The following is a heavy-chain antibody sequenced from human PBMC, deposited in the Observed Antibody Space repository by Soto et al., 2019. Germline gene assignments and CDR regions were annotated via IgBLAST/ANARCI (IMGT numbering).Heavy chain of an antibody. Sequence: DVQLLESGGGLVQPGGSLRLSCVASGFVFNNYAMSWVRQAPGKGLQWVAGISGSGARIHYSTSVEGRVTISRDNSKSTLSLHMNSLRVDDSAVYYCAKYVSYGSGTYSSLGFFDYWGQGTLVIVSA. CDR3: AKYVSYGSGTYSSLGFFDY. CDR2: ISGSGARI. J-gene: IGHJ4*02. D-gene: IGHD3-10*01. CDR1: GFVFNNYA. V-gene: IGHV3-23*01.